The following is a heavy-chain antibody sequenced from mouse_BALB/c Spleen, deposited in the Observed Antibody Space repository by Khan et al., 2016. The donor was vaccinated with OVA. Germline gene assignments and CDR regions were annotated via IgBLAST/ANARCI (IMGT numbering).Heavy chain of an antibody. J-gene: IGHJ2*01. CDR2: ISYSGRT. Sequence: EVQLVESGPGLVKPSQSLSLTCTVTGYPITSDYAWNWIRQFPGNKLEWMGYISYSGRTSYNPSLKSRISITRDTSKNQLFLQLNSVTTEDTATYYCARSVTITTVVATDFDYWGQGTTLTVSS. CDR3: ARSVTITTVVATDFDY. D-gene: IGHD1-1*01. CDR1: GYPITSDYA. V-gene: IGHV3-2*02.